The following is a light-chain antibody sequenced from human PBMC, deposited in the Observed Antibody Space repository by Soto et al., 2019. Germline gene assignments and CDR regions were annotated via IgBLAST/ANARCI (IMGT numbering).Light chain of an antibody. V-gene: IGKV3-11*01. CDR2: DAS. CDR1: QSVSSY. Sequence: EIVLTQSPATLSLSPGERATLSCRASQSVSSYLAWYQQKPGQAPRLLIYDASNRATGIPARFSGSGSGTDFTLTISSLEPEDFAVYFCQQYYNWPRTFGQGTKVDIK. J-gene: IGKJ1*01. CDR3: QQYYNWPRT.